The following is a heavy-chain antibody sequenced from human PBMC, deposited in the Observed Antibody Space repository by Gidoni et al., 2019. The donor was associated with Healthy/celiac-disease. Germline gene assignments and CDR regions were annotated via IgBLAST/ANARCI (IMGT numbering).Heavy chain of an antibody. CDR3: TTDQNYDILTGYPSEIYGMDV. D-gene: IGHD3-9*01. CDR1: SNAW. Sequence: SNAWMNWVRQAPGKGLEWVGRIKSKTDGGTTDYAAPVKGRFTISRDDSKNTLYLQMNSLKTEDTAVYYCTTDQNYDILTGYPSEIYGMDVWGQGTTVTVSS. V-gene: IGHV3-15*07. CDR2: IKSKTDGGTT. J-gene: IGHJ6*02.